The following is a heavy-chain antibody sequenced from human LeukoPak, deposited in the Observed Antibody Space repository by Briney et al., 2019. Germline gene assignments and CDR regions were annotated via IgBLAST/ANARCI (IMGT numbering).Heavy chain of an antibody. Sequence: ASVKVSCKASGYTFTGHYMHWVRQAPGQGLEWMGWINPNSGGTNYAQKFQGWVTMTRDTSISTAYMELSRLRSDDTAVYYCAREYSSSPVNGGIDYWGQGTLVTVSS. CDR3: AREYSSSPVNGGIDY. CDR1: GYTFTGHY. D-gene: IGHD6-6*01. J-gene: IGHJ4*02. CDR2: INPNSGGT. V-gene: IGHV1-2*04.